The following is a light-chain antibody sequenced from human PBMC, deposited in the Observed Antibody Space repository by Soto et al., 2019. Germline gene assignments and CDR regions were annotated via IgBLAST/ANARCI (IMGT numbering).Light chain of an antibody. V-gene: IGLV2-14*01. J-gene: IGLJ3*02. CDR3: SSYTTTTRL. CDR2: EVS. Sequence: QSALTQPASVSGSPGQSITISCTGTSSDIGSNNYVSWFQQRPGKAPTLIIYEVSNRPSGVSNHFSGSKSGNTASLTISGLLHEDDAEYYCSSYTTTTRLFGGGTKLTVL. CDR1: SSDIGSNNY.